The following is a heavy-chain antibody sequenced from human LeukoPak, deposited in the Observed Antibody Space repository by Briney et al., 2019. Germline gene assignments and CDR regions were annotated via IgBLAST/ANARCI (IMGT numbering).Heavy chain of an antibody. V-gene: IGHV3-7*01. D-gene: IGHD6-13*01. Sequence: PGGSLRLSCAASGFTFSSYWMSWVRQAPGKGLEWVANMKYDGSEKYYVDSVKGRFTISRENAKNSLYLQMNSLRAEHTAVHYCARDIEAAGLFLDYWGQGTLVTVSS. CDR2: MKYDGSEK. J-gene: IGHJ4*02. CDR1: GFTFSSYW. CDR3: ARDIEAAGLFLDY.